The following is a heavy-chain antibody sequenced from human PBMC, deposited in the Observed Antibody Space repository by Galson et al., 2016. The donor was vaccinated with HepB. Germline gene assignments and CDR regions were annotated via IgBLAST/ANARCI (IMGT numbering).Heavy chain of an antibody. CDR1: GFTFSPYW. D-gene: IGHD1-7*01. CDR3: ARGGNYETLDY. CDR2: IHSDGRST. V-gene: IGHV3-74*01. J-gene: IGHJ4*02. Sequence: SLRLSCAASGFTFSPYWMHWVRQAPGEGLVWVSYIHSDGRSTTYADSVMGRFTISRDNAKNTVHLQMNSLRAEDTAVYYYARGGNYETLDYWGQGTLVTVSS.